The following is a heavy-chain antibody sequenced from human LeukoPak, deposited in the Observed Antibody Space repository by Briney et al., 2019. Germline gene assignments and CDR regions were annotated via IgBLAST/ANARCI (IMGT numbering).Heavy chain of an antibody. D-gene: IGHD4-17*01. Sequence: PGGSLRLSCAASGFTFSSYGMHWVRQAPGKGLEWVAVISYDGSNKYYADSVKGRFTISRDNSKNTLYLQMNSLRAEDTAVYYCARDFATGAPDAFDIWGQGTMVTVSS. V-gene: IGHV3-30*03. CDR2: ISYDGSNK. J-gene: IGHJ3*02. CDR1: GFTFSSYG. CDR3: ARDFATGAPDAFDI.